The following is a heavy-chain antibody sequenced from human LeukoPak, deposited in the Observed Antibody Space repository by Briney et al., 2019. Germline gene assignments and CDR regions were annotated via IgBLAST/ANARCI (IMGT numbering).Heavy chain of an antibody. CDR2: ISYDGSYK. J-gene: IGHJ4*02. V-gene: IGHV3-30*18. Sequence: GGSLRLSCAASGFTFSSYGMDWVRQAPGKGLEWVAVISYDGSYKYYADSVKGRFTISRDNSKSTLDLEMNSLRAEDTAVYYCAKGSGERWLAFDNWGQGTLVTVSS. CDR1: GFTFSSYG. CDR3: AKGSGERWLAFDN. D-gene: IGHD6-19*01.